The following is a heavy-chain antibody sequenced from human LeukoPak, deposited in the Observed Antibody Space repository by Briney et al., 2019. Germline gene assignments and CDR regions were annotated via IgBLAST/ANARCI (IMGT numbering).Heavy chain of an antibody. Sequence: GGSLRLSCAASGFTFSSYSMNWVRQAPGKGLEWVSYISSSSSTIYYADSVKGRFTISRDNAKNSLYLQMNSLRAEDTAVYYCAKGSSWVPTGSVIDYWGQGTLVTVSS. J-gene: IGHJ4*02. CDR1: GFTFSSYS. V-gene: IGHV3-48*01. CDR2: ISSSSSTI. D-gene: IGHD6-13*01. CDR3: AKGSSWVPTGSVIDY.